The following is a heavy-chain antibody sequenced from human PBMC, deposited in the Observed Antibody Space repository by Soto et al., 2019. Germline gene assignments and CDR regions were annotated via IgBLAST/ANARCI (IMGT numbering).Heavy chain of an antibody. V-gene: IGHV5-51*01. CDR3: PTHSGGDAKDDAFDI. D-gene: IGHD2-21*02. J-gene: IGHJ3*02. CDR2: IYPGDSDN. CDR1: GDSFTSYW. Sequence: GDSLKISYKGSGDSFTSYWIGWVRQIPGKGLEWMGIIYPGDSDNRYSPSFQGQVTISADKSISTAYLQWISLKAADTAMYYCPTHSGGDAKDDAFDIWRQGTMVTVSS.